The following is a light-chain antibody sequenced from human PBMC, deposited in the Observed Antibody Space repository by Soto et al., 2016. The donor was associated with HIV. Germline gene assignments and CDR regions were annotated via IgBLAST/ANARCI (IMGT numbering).Light chain of an antibody. V-gene: IGLV3-21*02. CDR2: DDN. J-gene: IGLJ3*02. CDR3: QVWDSRNDHRV. Sequence: SYELTQPPSVSMTPGETARITCGGNNIGDKSVHWYQQKPGQAPVLVVYDDNDRPSGIPERFSGSNFGNTATLTISRVEAGDEADYHCQVWDSRNDHRVFGGGTKLTVL. CDR1: NIGDKS.